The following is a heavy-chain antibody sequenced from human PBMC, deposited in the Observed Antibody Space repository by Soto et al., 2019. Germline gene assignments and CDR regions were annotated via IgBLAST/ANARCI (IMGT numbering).Heavy chain of an antibody. CDR1: GGSISSYY. CDR2: IYYSGST. V-gene: IGHV4-59*08. CDR3: ARRVSGSGSYYNRWFDP. J-gene: IGHJ5*02. Sequence: QVQLQESGPGLVKPSETLSLTCTVSGGSISSYYWSWIRQPPGKGLEWIGYIYYSGSTNYNPSLKRRVTISVDTSKNQFSLKLSSVNAADTAVYYCARRVSGSGSYYNRWFDPWGQGTLVTVSS. D-gene: IGHD3-10*01.